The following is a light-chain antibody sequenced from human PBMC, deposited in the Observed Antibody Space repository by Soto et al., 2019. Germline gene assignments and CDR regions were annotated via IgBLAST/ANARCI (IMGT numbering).Light chain of an antibody. CDR3: SSYTSSSTQV. V-gene: IGLV2-14*01. Sequence: QSVLTQPASVSVSPGQSITISCTGTSSDVGGYNYVSWYQQHPGKAPKLMIYDVSNRPSGVSNRFSGSKSGNTASLTISVLQAEDEADYYCSSYTSSSTQVFGTGTKVTVL. J-gene: IGLJ1*01. CDR1: SSDVGGYNY. CDR2: DVS.